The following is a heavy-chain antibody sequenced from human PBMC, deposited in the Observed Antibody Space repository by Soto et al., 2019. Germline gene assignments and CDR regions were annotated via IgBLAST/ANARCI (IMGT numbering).Heavy chain of an antibody. D-gene: IGHD2-8*02. Sequence: GESLKISCKGSGYSFTSYWIGWVRQMPGKGLEWMGIIYPGDSDTRYSPSFQGQVTISADKSISTAYLQWSSLKASDTAMYYCARALYDGVLGYYYYYMDVWGKGTTVTVSS. CDR2: IYPGDSDT. V-gene: IGHV5-51*01. CDR1: GYSFTSYW. CDR3: ARALYDGVLGYYYYYMDV. J-gene: IGHJ6*03.